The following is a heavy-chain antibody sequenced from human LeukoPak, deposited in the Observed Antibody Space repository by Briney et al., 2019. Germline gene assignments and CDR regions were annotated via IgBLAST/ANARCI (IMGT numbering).Heavy chain of an antibody. V-gene: IGHV4-39*01. Sequence: SETLSLTCTVSGGSISSSSYYWGWIRQPPGKGLEWIGSIYYSGSTYYNPSLKSRVTISVDTSKNQFSLKLSSVTAADTAVYYCARPSGTYRYCSSTSCGLNWFDPWGQGTLVTVSS. D-gene: IGHD2-2*01. J-gene: IGHJ5*02. CDR2: IYYSGST. CDR3: ARPSGTYRYCSSTSCGLNWFDP. CDR1: GGSISSSSYY.